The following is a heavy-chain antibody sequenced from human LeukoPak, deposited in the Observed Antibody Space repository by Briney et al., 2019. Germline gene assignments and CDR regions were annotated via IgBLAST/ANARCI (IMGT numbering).Heavy chain of an antibody. CDR2: ISWNSGSI. V-gene: IGHV3-9*01. CDR1: GFTFDDYA. D-gene: IGHD4-17*01. Sequence: TGGSLRLSCAASGFTFDDYAMHWVRQAPGKGLEWVSGISWNSGSIGYADSVKGRFTISRDNAKNSLYLQMNSLRAEDTALYYCAKDPDTTSTVTDLGSLLFDYWGQGTLVTVSS. J-gene: IGHJ4*02. CDR3: AKDPDTTSTVTDLGSLLFDY.